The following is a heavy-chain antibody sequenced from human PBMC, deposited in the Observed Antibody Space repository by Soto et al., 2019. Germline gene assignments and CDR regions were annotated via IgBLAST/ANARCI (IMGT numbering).Heavy chain of an antibody. CDR2: INPGSGGT. J-gene: IGHJ5*02. Sequence: QVQLVQSGAEMEKPGAAMKVSCKASGYTFTGKNMHWVRQAPGQGVAWMGWINPGSGGTNYAQKFQGMVTMTRDTSISTAYMELSSLTSDDTAVYYCARGVGSSWFDPWGQGTLVTVSS. CDR1: GYTFTGKN. D-gene: IGHD6-25*01. V-gene: IGHV1-2*02. CDR3: ARGVGSSWFDP.